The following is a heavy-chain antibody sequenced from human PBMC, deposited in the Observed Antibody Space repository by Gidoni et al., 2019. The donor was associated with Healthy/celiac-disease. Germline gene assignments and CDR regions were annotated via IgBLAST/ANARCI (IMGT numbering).Heavy chain of an antibody. Sequence: EVQLVESGGGLVKPGGSLRLSCAASGFTFSNAWMSWVRQAPGKGLEWVGRIKSKTDGGTTDYAAPVKGRFTISRDDSKNTLYLQMNSLKTEDTAVYYCTTDVVGATTGLFAFDIWGQGTMVTVSS. CDR2: IKSKTDGGTT. CDR3: TTDVVGATTGLFAFDI. V-gene: IGHV3-15*01. D-gene: IGHD1-26*01. J-gene: IGHJ3*02. CDR1: GFTFSNAW.